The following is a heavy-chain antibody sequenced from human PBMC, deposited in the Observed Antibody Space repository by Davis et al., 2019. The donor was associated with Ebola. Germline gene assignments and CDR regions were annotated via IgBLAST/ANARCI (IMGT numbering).Heavy chain of an antibody. Sequence: PGGSLRLSCAASGFTFSSYAMSWVRQAPGQGLEWVAVISYDGSNKYYADSVKGRFTISRDNSKNTLYLQMNSLRAEDTAVYYCAKDGLYCSSTSCFGWFDPWGQGTLVTVSS. J-gene: IGHJ5*02. CDR3: AKDGLYCSSTSCFGWFDP. CDR1: GFTFSSYA. V-gene: IGHV3-30*18. CDR2: ISYDGSNK. D-gene: IGHD2-2*01.